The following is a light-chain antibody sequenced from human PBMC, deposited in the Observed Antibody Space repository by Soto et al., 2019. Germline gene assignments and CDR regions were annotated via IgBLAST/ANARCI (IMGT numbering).Light chain of an antibody. J-gene: IGKJ4*01. CDR3: QQFNSYPLT. CDR2: DAS. CDR1: QGITSA. V-gene: IGKV1-13*02. Sequence: AIQLTRSPSSLFESEGDKVTITCRASQGITSALAWYQQKPGKAPNLLIYDASSLESGVPSRFSGIGSGTDFTLTISSLQPEDFATYYCQQFNSYPLTVGGGTKVDI.